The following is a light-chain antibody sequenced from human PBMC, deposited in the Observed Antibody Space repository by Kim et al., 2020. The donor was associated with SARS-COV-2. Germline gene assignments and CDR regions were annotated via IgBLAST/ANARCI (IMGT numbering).Light chain of an antibody. Sequence: PGQGVTSACAGGGSDSGAGYDVHWYQLLPGTAPKLLIYENNSRPSGVPDRFSGSKSGTSASLAITGLQAEDEADYYCQSGSLSEVIFGGGTQLTVL. V-gene: IGLV1-40*01. J-gene: IGLJ2*01. CDR1: GSDSGAGYD. CDR3: QSGSLSEVI. CDR2: ENN.